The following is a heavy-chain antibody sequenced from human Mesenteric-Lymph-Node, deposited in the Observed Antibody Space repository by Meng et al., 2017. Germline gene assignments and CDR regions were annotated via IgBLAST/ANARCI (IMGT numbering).Heavy chain of an antibody. CDR3: ARTNYGDYNWFDP. Sequence: EQLQVSGPGLVKPSQTLSLPCTVSGGSISTGGFYWSWIRQHPGKGLEWIGYIYYSGSTYYNPSLRSRVAISIDTSTNQFSLKLTSVTAADTAVYFCARTNYGDYNWFDPWGQGTLVTVSS. CDR2: IYYSGST. V-gene: IGHV4-31*03. CDR1: GGSISTGGFY. J-gene: IGHJ5*02. D-gene: IGHD4-17*01.